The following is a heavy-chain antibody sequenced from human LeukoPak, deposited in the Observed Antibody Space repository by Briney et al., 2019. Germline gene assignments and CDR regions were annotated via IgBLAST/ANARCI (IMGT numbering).Heavy chain of an antibody. D-gene: IGHD3-3*01. J-gene: IGHJ6*02. V-gene: IGHV3-48*03. CDR3: ARATYHDFWSDPYGMDV. CDR2: ISSSGSTI. Sequence: PGGSLRLSCAASGFTFSSYEMNWVRQAPGKGLEWVSYISSSGSTIYYADSVKGRFTISRDNAKNSLYLQMNSLRAEDTAVYYCARATYHDFWSDPYGMDVWGQGTTVTVSS. CDR1: GFTFSSYE.